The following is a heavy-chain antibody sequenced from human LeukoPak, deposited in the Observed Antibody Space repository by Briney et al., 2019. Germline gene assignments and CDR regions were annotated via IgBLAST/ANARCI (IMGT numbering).Heavy chain of an antibody. J-gene: IGHJ4*02. CDR1: GFTFGNSW. CDR2: IKLDGSEK. V-gene: IGHV3-7*03. CDR3: ARDQYDTWSRRGNFDS. D-gene: IGHD3-3*01. Sequence: GGSLRLSCAASGFTFGNSWMTWVRQAPGKGLEWVANIKLDGSEKNYVDSVKGRFTISRDNTKNSLYLQMNSLRVEDTAVFYCARDQYDTWSRRGNFDSWGQGTLAIVSS.